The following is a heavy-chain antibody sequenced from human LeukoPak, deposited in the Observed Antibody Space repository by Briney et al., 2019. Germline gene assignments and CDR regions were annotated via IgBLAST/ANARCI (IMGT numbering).Heavy chain of an antibody. J-gene: IGHJ4*02. D-gene: IGHD3-3*01. CDR2: INHRGST. Sequence: PSETLSLTCAVYGGSFSGYYWSWIRQPPGKGLEWIGEINHRGSTNYNPSLKSRVTISVDTSKNQFSLKLSSVTAADTAVYYCARGPKYYDFWSGYSHGSFDYWGQGTLVTVSS. CDR3: ARGPKYYDFWSGYSHGSFDY. CDR1: GGSFSGYY. V-gene: IGHV4-34*01.